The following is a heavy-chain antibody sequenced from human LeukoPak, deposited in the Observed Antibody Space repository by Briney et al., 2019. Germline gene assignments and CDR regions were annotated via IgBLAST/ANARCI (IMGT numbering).Heavy chain of an antibody. CDR3: ARTVLPSYSGYSRHGAAYYGMDV. J-gene: IGHJ6*02. CDR1: GYTFISYG. D-gene: IGHD5-12*01. V-gene: IGHV1-18*01. Sequence: ASVTVSCTASGYTFISYGISWARQAPGQGLEWMGWISAYNGNTNYAQKLQGRVTMTTDTSTSTAYMELRSLRSDDTAVYYCARTVLPSYSGYSRHGAAYYGMDVWGQGTTVTVSS. CDR2: ISAYNGNT.